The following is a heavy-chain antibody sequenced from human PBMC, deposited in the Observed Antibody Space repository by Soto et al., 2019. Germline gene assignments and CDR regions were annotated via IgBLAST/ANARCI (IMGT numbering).Heavy chain of an antibody. Sequence: ASVKVSCKASGYTFTGYYMHWVRQAPGQGLEWMGWINPNSGGTNYAQKFQGWVTMTRDTSISTAYMELSRLRSDDTAVYYCARGPTYYDILTGSPLGMDVWGQGTTVTVSS. CDR3: ARGPTYYDILTGSPLGMDV. J-gene: IGHJ6*02. CDR2: INPNSGGT. CDR1: GYTFTGYY. D-gene: IGHD3-9*01. V-gene: IGHV1-2*04.